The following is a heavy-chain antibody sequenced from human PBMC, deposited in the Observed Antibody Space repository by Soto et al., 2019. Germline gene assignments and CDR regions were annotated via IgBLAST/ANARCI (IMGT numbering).Heavy chain of an antibody. CDR2: LNAGNGNT. Sequence: ASVKVSCKASGYTFTNYAMHWVRQAPGQRLEWMGWLNAGNGNTKYSQKFQGRVTITRDTSASTAYMELSSLRSEDTAVYYCAVKNYGGNSGPRYFELWGRGTLVTVSS. CDR3: AVKNYGGNSGPRYFEL. CDR1: GYTFTNYA. D-gene: IGHD4-17*01. J-gene: IGHJ2*01. V-gene: IGHV1-3*01.